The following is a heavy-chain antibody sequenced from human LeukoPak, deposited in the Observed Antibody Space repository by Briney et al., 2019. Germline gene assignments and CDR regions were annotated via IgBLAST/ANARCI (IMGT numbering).Heavy chain of an antibody. J-gene: IGHJ4*02. CDR2: ISYDGSNK. V-gene: IGHV3-30-3*01. D-gene: IGHD6-13*01. CDR1: GFTFSSYA. Sequence: PGGSLRLSCAASGFTFSSYAMHWVRQAPGKGLEWVAVISYDGSNKYYADSVKGRFTISRDNSKNTLYLQMNSLRAEDTAVYYCAKQLPTGFFDYWGQGTLVTVSS. CDR3: AKQLPTGFFDY.